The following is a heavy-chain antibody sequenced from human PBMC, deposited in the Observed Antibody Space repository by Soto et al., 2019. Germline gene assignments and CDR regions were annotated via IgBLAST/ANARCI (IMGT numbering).Heavy chain of an antibody. V-gene: IGHV3-11*01. J-gene: IGHJ4*02. CDR1: GFTFSDYY. CDR2: ISSSGSII. CDR3: ARDLFTVTTVDY. Sequence: QVQLMESGGGLVKPGGSLRLSCAASGFTFSDYYMSWIRQAPGKGLEWVSYISSSGSIIYYADSVKGRFIISRDNAKNSLYLQMNSLIAEDTAVYYCARDLFTVTTVDYWGQGTLVTVSS. D-gene: IGHD4-17*01.